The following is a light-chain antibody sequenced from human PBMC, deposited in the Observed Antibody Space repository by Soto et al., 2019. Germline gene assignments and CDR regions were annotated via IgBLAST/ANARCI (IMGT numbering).Light chain of an antibody. CDR1: SSDVGGYNY. Sequence: QSALTQPPSASGSPGQSVTISCTGTSSDVGGYNYVSWYQQHPGKAPKLMIYEVSERPSGVPNRFSGSKSGNTASLTISGVQSDDEADYYCCSYAGSYTWIFGGGTKLTVL. CDR3: CSYAGSYTWI. J-gene: IGLJ3*02. V-gene: IGLV2-8*01. CDR2: EVS.